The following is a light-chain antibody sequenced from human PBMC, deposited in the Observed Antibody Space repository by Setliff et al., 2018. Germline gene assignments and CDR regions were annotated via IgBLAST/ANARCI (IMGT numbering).Light chain of an antibody. CDR2: EVS. CDR3: SSYSGSSTLV. CDR1: SSDVGGYNY. V-gene: IGLV2-14*01. J-gene: IGLJ1*01. Sequence: QSALTQPASVSGSPGQSITISCTGTSSDVGGYNYVSWYQQHPGKAPKLMIYEVSDRPSGVSNRFSGSRYGNTASLTISGLQAEDEADYYCSSYSGSSTLVFGTGTKGTAL.